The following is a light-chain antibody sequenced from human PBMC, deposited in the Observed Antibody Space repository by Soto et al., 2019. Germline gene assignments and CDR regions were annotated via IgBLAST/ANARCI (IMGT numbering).Light chain of an antibody. CDR2: KAT. CDR3: QQYETVSPWT. J-gene: IGKJ1*01. V-gene: IGKV1-5*03. CDR1: QRIDTW. Sequence: DIPMTQYPSIVSASVGDRVTITCRASQRIDTWLAWYQQKPGTAPRLLIYKATTLQSGVPPRFRGSGSGTEFTLAITSLEPDDFATYYCQQYETVSPWTFGQGTKVDIK.